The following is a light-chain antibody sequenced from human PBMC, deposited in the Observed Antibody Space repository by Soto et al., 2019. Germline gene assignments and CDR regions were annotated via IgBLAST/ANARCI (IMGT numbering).Light chain of an antibody. CDR2: DAS. CDR1: QSISTS. CDR3: QQYESYSKT. J-gene: IGKJ1*01. Sequence: DIPMTQSPSAVSASVGDRVTITCRASQSISTSLAWYQKKPGKPPKFLIYDASSLPSGVSSRFSGRGSGTEFSVAMSSLQPHEFATYYCQQYESYSKTFGQGTKVELK. V-gene: IGKV1-5*01.